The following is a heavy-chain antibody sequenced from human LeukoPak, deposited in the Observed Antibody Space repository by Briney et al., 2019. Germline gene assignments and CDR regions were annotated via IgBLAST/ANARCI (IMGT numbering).Heavy chain of an antibody. J-gene: IGHJ6*02. CDR3: ASAQRYSGYVYYYYGMDV. V-gene: IGHV4-30-4*01. D-gene: IGHD5-12*01. CDR1: GGSISSGDYY. CDR2: IYYSGST. Sequence: PSETLSLTCTVSGGSISSGDYYWRWIRQPPGKGLEWIGYIYYSGSTYYNPSLKSRVTISVDTSKNQFSLKLSSVTAADTAVYYCASAQRYSGYVYYYYGMDVWGQGTTVTVSS.